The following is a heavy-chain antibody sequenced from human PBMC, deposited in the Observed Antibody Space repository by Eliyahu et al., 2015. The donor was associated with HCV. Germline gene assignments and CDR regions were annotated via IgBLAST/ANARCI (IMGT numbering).Heavy chain of an antibody. CDR2: ISYDGSNK. J-gene: IGHJ4*02. V-gene: IGHV3-30-3*01. Sequence: QVQLVESGGGVVQPGRSLRRSCSASGFTFXXYAMHWVRQAPGKGLGWVAVISYDGSNKYYADSVKGRFTISRDNSKNTLYLQMNSLRAEDTAVYYCASQGDSSGYYYPELDYWGQGTLVTVSS. D-gene: IGHD3-22*01. CDR1: GFTFXXYA. CDR3: ASQGDSSGYYYPELDY.